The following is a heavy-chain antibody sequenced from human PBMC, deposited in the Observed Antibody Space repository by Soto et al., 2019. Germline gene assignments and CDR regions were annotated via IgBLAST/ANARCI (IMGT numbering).Heavy chain of an antibody. V-gene: IGHV4-39*01. CDR1: GGSISSSSYF. CDR3: ARSTIAPHLFMYPFDY. J-gene: IGHJ4*01. D-gene: IGHD6-6*01. CDR2: IYYDGST. Sequence: ETLSLTCTVSGGSISSSSYFWGWIRQPPGKGLEWIGSIYYDGSTYYNPSLKSRLTISVDTSKNQLSLELNSVTAADTAVYYCARSTIAPHLFMYPFDYWGQGTLVTVSS.